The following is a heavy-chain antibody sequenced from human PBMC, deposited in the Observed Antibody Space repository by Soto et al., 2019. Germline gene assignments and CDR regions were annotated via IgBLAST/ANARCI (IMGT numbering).Heavy chain of an antibody. CDR2: IYYSGST. CDR1: GGSISSYY. Sequence: PSETLSLTCTVSGGSISSYYWSWIRQPPGKGLEWIGYIYYSGSTNYNPSLKSRVTISVDTSKNQFSLKLSSVTAADTAVYYCARDGIAARGVYYYGMDVWGQGTTVT. V-gene: IGHV4-59*01. CDR3: ARDGIAARGVYYYGMDV. J-gene: IGHJ6*02. D-gene: IGHD6-13*01.